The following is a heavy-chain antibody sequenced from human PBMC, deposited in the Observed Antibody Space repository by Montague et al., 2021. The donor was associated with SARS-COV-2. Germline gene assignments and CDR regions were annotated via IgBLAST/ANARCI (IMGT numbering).Heavy chain of an antibody. D-gene: IGHD2-21*02. J-gene: IGHJ6*02. CDR1: GGSITSSAYF. Sequence: SETLSLTCTVSGGSITSSAYFWSWIRQSPGKGLEWIGTIYYSGNTYSNPSLKSRLTISMDTSKSQVSLKINSVTAADTAVYFCAGLGSPAYCSGDCYLRDYGTDVWGQGTRVTVSS. V-gene: IGHV4-39*01. CDR2: IYYSGNT. CDR3: AGLGSPAYCSGDCYLRDYGTDV.